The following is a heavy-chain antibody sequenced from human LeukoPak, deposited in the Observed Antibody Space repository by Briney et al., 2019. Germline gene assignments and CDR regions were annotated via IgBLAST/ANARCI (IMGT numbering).Heavy chain of an antibody. D-gene: IGHD6-19*01. CDR1: GFTFSSYW. CDR3: ARSPYSSGWLIS. Sequence: PGGSLRLSCAASGFTFSSYWMSWVRQAPGKGLEWVANIKEGGSEIYYMDSVKGRFTISSDNAKNLLNLQMNSLRGEDTAVYYCARSPYSSGWLISWGQGTLVTVSS. V-gene: IGHV3-7*01. J-gene: IGHJ5*02. CDR2: IKEGGSEI.